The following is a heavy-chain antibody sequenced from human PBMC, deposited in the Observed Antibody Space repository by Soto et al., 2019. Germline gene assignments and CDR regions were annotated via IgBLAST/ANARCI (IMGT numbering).Heavy chain of an antibody. V-gene: IGHV1-2*02. CDR2: INPNSGGT. CDR1: GYTFTGYY. CDR3: ARDWGFCSSTSCHA. J-gene: IGHJ5*02. D-gene: IGHD2-2*01. Sequence: ASVKVSCKASGYTFTGYYMHWVRQAPGQGLEWMGWINPNSGGTNYAQKFQGRVTMTRDTSISTAYMELSRLRSDDTAVYYCARDWGFCSSTSCHAWGQGTLVTVS.